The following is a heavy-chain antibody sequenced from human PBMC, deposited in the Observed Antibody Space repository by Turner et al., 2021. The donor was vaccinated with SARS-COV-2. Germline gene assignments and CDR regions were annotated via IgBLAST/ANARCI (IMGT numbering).Heavy chain of an antibody. D-gene: IGHD3-3*01. J-gene: IGHJ4*02. CDR2: KNQDGSEK. V-gene: IGHV3-7*01. CDR3: ARDRSTYYDFWSGYWHFDY. CDR1: GFTFSSYW. Sequence: EVQLVESGGGLVQPGGSLRLSCAASGFTFSSYWMSWVRQAPGKGLEWVANKNQDGSEKYYVESVKGRFTIYRDNAKNSLYLQMNSLRAEDTAVYYCARDRSTYYDFWSGYWHFDYWGQGTLVTVSS.